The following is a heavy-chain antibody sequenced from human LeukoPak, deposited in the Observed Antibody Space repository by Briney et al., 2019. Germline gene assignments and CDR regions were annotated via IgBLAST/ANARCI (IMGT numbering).Heavy chain of an antibody. Sequence: GGSLRLSCAASGFTFSNYGMHWVRQAPGKGLEWVTVISYDGSNRYFADSVKGRFTISRDNPKNTLYLQMNSLRAEDTAVYYCWGGGYAFDIWGQGTMVTVSS. CDR3: WGGGYAFDI. J-gene: IGHJ3*02. CDR2: ISYDGSNR. V-gene: IGHV3-30*03. D-gene: IGHD3-16*01. CDR1: GFTFSNYG.